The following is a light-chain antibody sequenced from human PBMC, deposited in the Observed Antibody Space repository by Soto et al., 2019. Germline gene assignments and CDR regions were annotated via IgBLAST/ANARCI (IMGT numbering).Light chain of an antibody. CDR2: DAS. CDR3: QQYGSSPT. CDR1: QSVSSSY. J-gene: IGKJ1*01. V-gene: IGKV3-20*01. Sequence: EIVLTQSPGTLSLSPGERATLSCRSSQSVSSSYLAWYQQKPGQAPRLLIYDASSRATGIPDRFSGSGSGTDFTLTISRLEPEEFVVYYCQQYGSSPTFGQGTKVEIK.